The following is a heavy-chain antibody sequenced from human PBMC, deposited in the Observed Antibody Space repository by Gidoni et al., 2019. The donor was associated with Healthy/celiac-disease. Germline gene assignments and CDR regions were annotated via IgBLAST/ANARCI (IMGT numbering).Heavy chain of an antibody. J-gene: IGHJ4*02. Sequence: VQLVESGGGLVQPGGSLRLSCAASGFTFSSYRMNWIRQAPGKGLVWVSSISSSSSTIYYADSVKCRCTISRDNAKNSLYLQMNSLRDEDTAVYYCARDKLNYDFWSGYYGEVGERDYWGQGTLVTVSS. CDR3: ARDKLNYDFWSGYYGEVGERDY. CDR1: GFTFSSYR. CDR2: ISSSSSTI. V-gene: IGHV3-48*02. D-gene: IGHD3-3*01.